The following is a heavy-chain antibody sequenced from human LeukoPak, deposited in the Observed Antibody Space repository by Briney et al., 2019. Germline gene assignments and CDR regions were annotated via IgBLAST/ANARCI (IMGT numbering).Heavy chain of an antibody. CDR3: ARDPAIVVVPAATYYYYGMDV. V-gene: IGHV1-69*13. J-gene: IGHJ6*04. Sequence: GASVKVSCKASGGTFSSYAISWVRQAPGQGLEWMAGIIPIFGTANYAQKFQGRVTITADESTSTAYMELSSLRSEDTAVYYCARDPAIVVVPAATYYYYGMDVWGKGTTVTVSS. CDR1: GGTFSSYA. CDR2: IIPIFGTA. D-gene: IGHD2-2*01.